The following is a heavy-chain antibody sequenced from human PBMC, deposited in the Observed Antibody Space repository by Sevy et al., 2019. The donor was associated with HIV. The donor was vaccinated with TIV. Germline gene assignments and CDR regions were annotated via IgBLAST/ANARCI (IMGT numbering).Heavy chain of an antibody. CDR1: GFTFSKYS. CDR3: AREGCTKPHDY. CDR2: FSFGCGRI. V-gene: IGHV3-23*01. J-gene: IGHJ4*02. D-gene: IGHD2-8*01. Sequence: GGSLRLSREASGFTFSKYSMSWVRQAPGKGLEWVSTFSFGCGRINYADSVKGRFTISRDDSKNTLYLQMNSLGAEDTAVYYCAREGCTKPHDYWGQGTLVTVSS.